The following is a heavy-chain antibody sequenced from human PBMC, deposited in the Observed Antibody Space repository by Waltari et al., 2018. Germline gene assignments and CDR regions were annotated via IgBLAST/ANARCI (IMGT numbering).Heavy chain of an antibody. CDR3: ARGRYYDFWSAQNRRGYFDY. Sequence: QVQLQQWGAGLLKPSETLSLTCAVYGGSFSGYYWTWIRKPPAQGLEWIGEINPSGSTNYNPSLKSRVTISVDTSKNQFSLKLSSVTAADTAVYYCARGRYYDFWSAQNRRGYFDYWGQGTLVTVSS. J-gene: IGHJ4*02. CDR1: GGSFSGYY. V-gene: IGHV4-34*01. D-gene: IGHD3-3*01. CDR2: INPSGST.